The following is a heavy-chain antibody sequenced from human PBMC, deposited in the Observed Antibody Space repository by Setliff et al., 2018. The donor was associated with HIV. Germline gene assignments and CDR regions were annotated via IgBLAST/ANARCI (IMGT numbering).Heavy chain of an antibody. V-gene: IGHV1-69*13. J-gene: IGHJ5*01. CDR1: GDNFNNVA. Sequence: SVKVSCKASGDNFNNVAFNWVRQAPGQGLEWMGGILPIFGATDYAQKFQGRLTLTAVQSENSVYMELSSLRSDDTAVYYCTNRGGSGTNVGNWFDPWGQGTMVTVSS. CDR2: ILPIFGAT. D-gene: IGHD3-10*01. CDR3: TNRGGSGTNVGNWFDP.